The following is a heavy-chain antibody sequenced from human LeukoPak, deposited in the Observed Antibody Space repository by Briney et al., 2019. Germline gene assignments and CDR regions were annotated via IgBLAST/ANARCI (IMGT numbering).Heavy chain of an antibody. CDR1: GFTFSSYS. Sequence: GGSLRLSCAASGFTFSSYSMNWVRQAPGKGLEWVSYISSSSSTIYYADSVMGRFTISRDNAKNSLYLQMNSLRAEDTAVYYCAREWIQLWSSDAFDIWGQGTMVTVSS. V-gene: IGHV3-48*01. J-gene: IGHJ3*02. CDR3: AREWIQLWSSDAFDI. CDR2: ISSSSSTI. D-gene: IGHD5-18*01.